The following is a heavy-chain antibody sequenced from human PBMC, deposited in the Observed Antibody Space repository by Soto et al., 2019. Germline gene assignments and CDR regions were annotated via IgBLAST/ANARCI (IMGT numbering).Heavy chain of an antibody. Sequence: ASVKVSCKASGYTFTSYDINWVRQATGQGLEWMGWMNPNSGNTGYAQKFQGRVTMTRNTSISTAYMELSSLRSEDTAVYCCARGGYYDFWSGYPYNWFDPWGQGTLVTVSS. J-gene: IGHJ5*02. CDR3: ARGGYYDFWSGYPYNWFDP. CDR2: MNPNSGNT. V-gene: IGHV1-8*01. D-gene: IGHD3-3*01. CDR1: GYTFTSYD.